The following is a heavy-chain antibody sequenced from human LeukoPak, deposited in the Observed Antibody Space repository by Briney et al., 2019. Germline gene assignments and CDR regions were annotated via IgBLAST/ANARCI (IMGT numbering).Heavy chain of an antibody. J-gene: IGHJ4*02. CDR1: GGSISSYY. V-gene: IGHV4-59*01. Sequence: SETLSLTCTVSGGSISSYYWSWIRQPPGKGLEWIGYIYYSGSTNCNPSLKSRVTISVDTSKNQFSLKLSSVTAADTAVYYCAVGRDGYNYYWGQGTLVTVSS. CDR3: AVGRDGYNYY. D-gene: IGHD5-24*01. CDR2: IYYSGST.